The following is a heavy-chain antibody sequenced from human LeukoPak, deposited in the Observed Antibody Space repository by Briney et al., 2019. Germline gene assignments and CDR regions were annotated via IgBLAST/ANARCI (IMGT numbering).Heavy chain of an antibody. J-gene: IGHJ4*02. CDR3: VREGRVSGYDFDC. Sequence: GGSLRPSCAASGFTVSSYYMSWVRQAPGKGLEWVSVIYSNGNKYYADSVRGRFTISRDSPWNTLYLQMNSLRVEDTAVYYCVREGRVSGYDFDCWGQGTLVTVSS. V-gene: IGHV3-66*01. CDR1: GFTVSSYY. D-gene: IGHD5-12*01. CDR2: IYSNGNK.